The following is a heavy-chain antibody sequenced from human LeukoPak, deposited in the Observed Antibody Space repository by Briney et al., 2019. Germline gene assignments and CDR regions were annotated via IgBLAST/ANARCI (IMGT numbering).Heavy chain of an antibody. CDR3: AREVRAFDY. J-gene: IGHJ4*02. V-gene: IGHV7-4-1*02. D-gene: IGHD4-11*01. Sequence: GASVKVSCKASGYTFTAYAMIWVRQAPGQGLEWMGWINTNTGNPTYAQGLTGRFVFSLDTSVSTAYLQISSLKAEDAAVYYCAREVRAFDYWGQGTLVTVSS. CDR1: GYTFTAYA. CDR2: INTNTGNP.